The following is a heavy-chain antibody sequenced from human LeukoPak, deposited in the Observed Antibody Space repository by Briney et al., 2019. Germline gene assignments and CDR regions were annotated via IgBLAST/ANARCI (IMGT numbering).Heavy chain of an antibody. D-gene: IGHD2-2*01. J-gene: IGHJ5*02. CDR1: GYTLNELS. CDR2: FHPEDGET. Sequence: ASVKVSCKVSGYTLNELSMHWVRQSPGKGLEWMGSFHPEDGETIYAQKFQGRVSMTEDTSTDTAYIELSSLKSEDTAVYYCAADRFCTSTTCFGNWFGPWGQGTLVTVSS. V-gene: IGHV1-24*01. CDR3: AADRFCTSTTCFGNWFGP.